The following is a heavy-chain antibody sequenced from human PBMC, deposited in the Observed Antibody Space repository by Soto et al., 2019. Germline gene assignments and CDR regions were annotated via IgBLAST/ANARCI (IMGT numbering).Heavy chain of an antibody. CDR1: GGSISSYY. D-gene: IGHD1-1*01. V-gene: IGHV4-59*01. J-gene: IGHJ6*02. CDR2: IYYSGST. Sequence: QVQLQESGPGLVKPSETLSLTCTVSGGSISSYYWSWIRQPPGKGLEWIGYIYYSGSTNYNPSLKSRVTXXVXTXXNQFSLKLSSVTAADTAVYYCARERYPWISYGMDVWGQGTTVTVSS. CDR3: ARERYPWISYGMDV.